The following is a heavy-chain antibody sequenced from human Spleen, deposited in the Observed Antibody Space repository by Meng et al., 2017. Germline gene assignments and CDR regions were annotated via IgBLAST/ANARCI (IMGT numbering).Heavy chain of an antibody. CDR3: ARDFSSSWYWYFDY. J-gene: IGHJ4*02. CDR1: GYTFTGYY. Sequence: QVVQSGAEGKMPGASGKVSCNASGYTFTGYYMRWVRQAPGQGLEWMGRINPNSGGTNYAQKFQGRVTMTRDTSISTAYMELSRLRSDDTAVYYCARDFSSSWYWYFDYWGQGTLVTVSS. V-gene: IGHV1-2*06. CDR2: INPNSGGT. D-gene: IGHD6-13*01.